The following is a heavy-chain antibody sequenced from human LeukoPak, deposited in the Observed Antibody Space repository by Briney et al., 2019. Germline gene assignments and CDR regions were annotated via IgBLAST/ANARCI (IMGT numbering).Heavy chain of an antibody. CDR1: TSNLYPYS. CDR3: AGGSETSFSFGD. J-gene: IGHJ4*02. V-gene: IGHV3-21*01. D-gene: IGHD2/OR15-2a*01. Sequence: PGGSLRLSCTAQTSNLYPYSVNWVRQAPGKGLEWVSSISSQSTYIYYPDSMKGRFTISRDDAADSVFLQMNNLRVEDTAVYLCAGGSETSFSFGDGGQGPQAPAS. CDR2: ISSQSTYI.